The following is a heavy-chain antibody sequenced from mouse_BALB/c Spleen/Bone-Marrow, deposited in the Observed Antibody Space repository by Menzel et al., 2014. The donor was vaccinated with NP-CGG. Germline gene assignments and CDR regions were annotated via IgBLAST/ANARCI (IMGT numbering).Heavy chain of an antibody. CDR2: INPYNGAT. CDR3: ARSYGSPYYYAMDY. V-gene: IGHV1-31*01. D-gene: IGHD1-1*01. CDR1: GYSFTGYY. Sequence: EVKLMESGPELVKPGASVKISCKSSGYSFTGYYMHWVKQSHVKGLEWIGRINPYNGATSDNQNFKDKASLTVDKSSSTAYMELHSLTSEDSAVCYGARSYGSPYYYAMDYWGQGPSVTASS. J-gene: IGHJ4*01.